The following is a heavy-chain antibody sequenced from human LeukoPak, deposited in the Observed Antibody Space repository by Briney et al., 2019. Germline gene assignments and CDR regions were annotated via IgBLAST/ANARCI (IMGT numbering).Heavy chain of an antibody. CDR1: GFTFSSYG. CDR2: IWYDGSNK. J-gene: IGHJ3*02. Sequence: GGSLRLSCAASGFTFSSYGMHWVRQAPGKGLEWVAVIWYDGSNKYYADSVKGRFTISRDNSKNTLYLQMNSLRAEDTAVYYCARGDYYDSSGYYSAGAFDIRGQGTMVTVSS. V-gene: IGHV3-33*01. CDR3: ARGDYYDSSGYYSAGAFDI. D-gene: IGHD3-22*01.